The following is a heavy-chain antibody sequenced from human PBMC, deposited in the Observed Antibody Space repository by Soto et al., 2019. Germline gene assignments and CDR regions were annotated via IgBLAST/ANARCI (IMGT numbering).Heavy chain of an antibody. Sequence: SETLSLTCSVSGTSIGSYYWSWIRQPPGKGLEWIAYINYSGSTNYNPSLRSRVTISVDISNNQFSLRLTSVTAEDTAVYYCARDRYCSGGICYPFVLDYWGQGILVTVS. J-gene: IGHJ4*02. CDR2: INYSGST. D-gene: IGHD2-15*01. V-gene: IGHV4-59*01. CDR3: ARDRYCSGGICYPFVLDY. CDR1: GTSIGSYY.